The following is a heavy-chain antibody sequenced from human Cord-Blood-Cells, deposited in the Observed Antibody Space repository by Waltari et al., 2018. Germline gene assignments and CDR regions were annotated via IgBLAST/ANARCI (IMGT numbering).Heavy chain of an antibody. V-gene: IGHV4-59*08. CDR3: ARRRGKDYYFDY. J-gene: IGHJ4*02. CDR1: GGSISSYY. CDR2: IYYSGST. D-gene: IGHD1-1*01. Sequence: QVQLQESGPGLVKPSETLSLTCTVSGGSISSYYWSWIRQPPGKGLEWIGYIYYSGSTNYNPSLKSRFTISVDTSKNQFSLKLSSVTAADTAVYYCARRRGKDYYFDYWGQGTLVTVSS.